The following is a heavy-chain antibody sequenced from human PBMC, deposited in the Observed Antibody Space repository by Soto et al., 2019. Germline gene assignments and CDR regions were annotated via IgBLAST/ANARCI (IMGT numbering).Heavy chain of an antibody. J-gene: IGHJ3*02. CDR3: ARDGDGYNRVAFDI. CDR2: IKEDGTEI. V-gene: IGHV3-7*04. D-gene: IGHD5-12*01. CDR1: GLTFSSYW. Sequence: EVQLVESGGGLVQPGGSLRLSCAASGLTFSSYWMSWVRQAPGKGLEWVAIIKEDGTEIYYVDSVKSRFTISRDNAKNSLYLQMNSLRAEDTAVYYCARDGDGYNRVAFDIWGQGTMVTVSS.